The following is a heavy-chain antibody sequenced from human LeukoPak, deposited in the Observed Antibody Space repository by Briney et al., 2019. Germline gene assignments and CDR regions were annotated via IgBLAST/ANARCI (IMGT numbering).Heavy chain of an antibody. CDR3: AKDSDYGRLMDY. CDR1: AYTFTSYG. D-gene: IGHD4-17*01. J-gene: IGHJ4*02. Sequence: ASVKVSCKASAYTFTSYGISWVRQAPGQGLEWMGWITPYNGNTNYAQKLQGRVTMTTDTSTSTAYMELRSLRSDDTAVYYCAKDSDYGRLMDYWGQGTLVTVSS. CDR2: ITPYNGNT. V-gene: IGHV1-18*01.